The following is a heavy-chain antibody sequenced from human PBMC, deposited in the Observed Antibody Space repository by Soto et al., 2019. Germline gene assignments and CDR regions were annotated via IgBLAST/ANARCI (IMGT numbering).Heavy chain of an antibody. CDR1: GFTFSNYW. Sequence: PGGSLRLSCAASGFTFSNYWMIWVRQGPGKGLVWVSRINSDGSSTNYADSVKGRFTISRDNAKSTVYVQMNSLRAEDTAVYYCARGARGHSHADYYYGMDVWGQGTTVTVSS. CDR2: INSDGSST. CDR3: ARGARGHSHADYYYGMDV. D-gene: IGHD3-10*01. V-gene: IGHV3-74*01. J-gene: IGHJ6*02.